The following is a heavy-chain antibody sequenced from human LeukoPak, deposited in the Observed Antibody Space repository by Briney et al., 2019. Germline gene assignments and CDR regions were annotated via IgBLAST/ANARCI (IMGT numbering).Heavy chain of an antibody. J-gene: IGHJ6*04. Sequence: PSETLSLTCAVSGYSISSGYSWGWIRQPPGKGLEWIGIIYHVGSTYYNPSLKSRVTISVDTSKNHFSLKLSSVTAADTSVYYCARDLRDSSGVAAAWGKGTTVTVSS. CDR1: GYSISSGYS. V-gene: IGHV4-38-2*02. CDR2: IYHVGST. D-gene: IGHD3-22*01. CDR3: ARDLRDSSGVAAA.